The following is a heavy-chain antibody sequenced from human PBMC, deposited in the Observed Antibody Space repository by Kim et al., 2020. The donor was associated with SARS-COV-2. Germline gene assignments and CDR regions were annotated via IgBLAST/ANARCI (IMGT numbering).Heavy chain of an antibody. Sequence: SETLSLTCTVSGGSISSYYWSWIRQPPGKGLEWLGYIYYSGSTNYNPSLKSRVTISVDTSKNQFSLKLSSVTAADTAVYYCARHVSSRATVTLFDYWGQGALVTVSS. D-gene: IGHD4-17*01. CDR3: ARHVSSRATVTLFDY. J-gene: IGHJ4*02. CDR2: IYYSGST. CDR1: GGSISSYY. V-gene: IGHV4-59*08.